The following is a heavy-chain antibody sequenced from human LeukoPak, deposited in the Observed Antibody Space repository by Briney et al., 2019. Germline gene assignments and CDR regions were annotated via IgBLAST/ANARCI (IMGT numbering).Heavy chain of an antibody. Sequence: ASVKVSCKASGYTFTSYCMHWVRQAPGQGLEWMGIINPSGGSTSYAQKFQGRVTMNRDTSTSTVYMELSSLRSEDTAVYYCAKDIGESSSSVGGRYYYGMDVWGQGTTVTVSS. D-gene: IGHD6-6*01. CDR1: GYTFTSYC. CDR2: INPSGGST. CDR3: AKDIGESSSSVGGRYYYGMDV. J-gene: IGHJ6*02. V-gene: IGHV1-46*01.